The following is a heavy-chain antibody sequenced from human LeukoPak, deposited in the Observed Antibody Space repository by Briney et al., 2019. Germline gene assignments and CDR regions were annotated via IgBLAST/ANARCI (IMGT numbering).Heavy chain of an antibody. CDR3: ARGLYDSGDYHYGIRAYYFDT. Sequence: SETLSLTCAVSGASFSSDYWTWIRQPPGKGLGWIAEINHRGRSNYNPSLKSRVAISVDTSKNQFSLNLSSVIAADTARYYCARGLYDSGDYHYGIRAYYFDTWGQGTLVTVSS. CDR2: INHRGRS. J-gene: IGHJ4*02. CDR1: GASFSSDY. D-gene: IGHD3-22*01. V-gene: IGHV4-34*01.